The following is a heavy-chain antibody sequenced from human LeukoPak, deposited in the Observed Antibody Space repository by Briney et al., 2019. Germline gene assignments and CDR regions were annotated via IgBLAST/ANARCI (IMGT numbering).Heavy chain of an antibody. CDR1: GGTFRTYA. J-gene: IGHJ4*02. Sequence: SVKVSCKASGGTFRTYAISWVRQVPGQGLEWMGGIIPIFGTASYAQKFQGRVTITADESTSAAYMELSSLRSEDTAVYYCARDFSSWYERPHTGFDYWGQGTLVTVSS. CDR2: IIPIFGTA. V-gene: IGHV1-69*13. CDR3: ARDFSSWYERPHTGFDY. D-gene: IGHD6-13*01.